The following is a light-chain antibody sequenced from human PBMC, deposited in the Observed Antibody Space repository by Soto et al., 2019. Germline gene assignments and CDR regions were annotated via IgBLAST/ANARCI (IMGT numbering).Light chain of an antibody. V-gene: IGKV1-5*03. Sequence: DTQMTQSPSILSASVGDRVTITCRASQTIYSWLAWYQQKPGQAPRLLIHKASTVETGVPSRFSGSGYGSEFSLTISSLQPDDFATFYCQQYSSFSRTFGQGTKVDIK. CDR1: QTIYSW. J-gene: IGKJ1*01. CDR3: QQYSSFSRT. CDR2: KAS.